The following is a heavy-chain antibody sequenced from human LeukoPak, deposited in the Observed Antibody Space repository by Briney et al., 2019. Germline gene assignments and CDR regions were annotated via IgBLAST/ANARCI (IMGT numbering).Heavy chain of an antibody. J-gene: IGHJ4*02. D-gene: IGHD3-10*01. CDR1: GFPFSSYA. V-gene: IGHV3-23*01. CDR3: AKRELWFGELSD. Sequence: PGGSLRLSCAASGFPFSSYAMSWVRQAPGKGLEWVSAISGSGGSTYYADSVKDRFTISRDNSKNTLYLQMNSLRAEDTAVYYCAKRELWFGELSDWGQGTLVTVSS. CDR2: ISGSGGST.